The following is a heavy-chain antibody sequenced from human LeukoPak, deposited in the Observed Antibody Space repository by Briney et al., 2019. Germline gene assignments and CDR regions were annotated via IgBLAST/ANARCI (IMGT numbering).Heavy chain of an antibody. D-gene: IGHD2-15*01. CDR2: INHSGST. J-gene: IGHJ6*02. Sequence: SETLSLTCTVSGGSISSSSTYWGWIRQPPGKGLEWIGEINHSGSTNYNSSLKSRVTISVDTSKNQFSLKLSSVTAADTAVYYCARDDDCSGGSCYYYYGMDVWGQGTTVTVSS. CDR1: GGSISSSSTY. V-gene: IGHV4-39*07. CDR3: ARDDDCSGGSCYYYYGMDV.